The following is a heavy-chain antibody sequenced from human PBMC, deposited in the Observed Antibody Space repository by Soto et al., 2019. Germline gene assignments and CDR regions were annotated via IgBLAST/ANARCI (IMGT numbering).Heavy chain of an antibody. D-gene: IGHD2-15*01. V-gene: IGHV3-48*02. CDR3: VRDLLVAAPTNKY. J-gene: IGHJ4*02. CDR2: ISTISSII. Sequence: EVQLVESGGGLVQPGGSLRLSCAASGFTFSNYKMSWVRQAPGKGLEWVSYISTISSIINYADSVKGRFTIYRDNAKNSLYLQMNSLRDEDTGVYYCVRDLLVAAPTNKYWGQGTLVTVSS. CDR1: GFTFSNYK.